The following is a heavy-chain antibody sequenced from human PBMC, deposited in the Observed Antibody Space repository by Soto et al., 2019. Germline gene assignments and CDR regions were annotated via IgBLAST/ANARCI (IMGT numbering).Heavy chain of an antibody. Sequence: PGESLKTYCQSSGSTFSTYWVAWVRQRPGKALEWLGLIYPDDSDSSYNPPSRGQGATSAENTSSTILLLWSSPEASDTATYYCGRQRRDASENCFCCAKDVWGQGTTVTVSS. CDR2: IYPDDSDS. CDR3: GRQRRDASENCFCCAKDV. V-gene: IGHV5-51*01. D-gene: IGHD2-21*01. CDR1: GSTFSTYW. J-gene: IGHJ6*02.